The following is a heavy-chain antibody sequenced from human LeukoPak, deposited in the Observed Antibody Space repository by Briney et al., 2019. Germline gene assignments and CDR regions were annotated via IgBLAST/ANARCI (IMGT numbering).Heavy chain of an antibody. V-gene: IGHV3-23*01. D-gene: IGHD2/OR15-2a*01. CDR2: ISGGGGST. J-gene: IGHJ6*03. Sequence: GGSLRLSCEVSGFTFSSHAMGWVRQAPGEGLEWVSVISGGGGSTYYADSLKGRFTISRDNAKNSLYLQMNSLRVEDTAVYYCVRVSPLTFYYYMDVWGKGTTVTVSS. CDR3: VRVSPLTFYYYMDV. CDR1: GFTFSSHA.